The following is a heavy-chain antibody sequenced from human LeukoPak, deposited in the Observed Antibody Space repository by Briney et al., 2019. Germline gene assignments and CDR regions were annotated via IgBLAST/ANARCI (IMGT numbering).Heavy chain of an antibody. V-gene: IGHV3-33*01. CDR1: GFTFSSYG. D-gene: IGHD6-19*01. CDR3: ARDLIVAGMSSQFDY. Sequence: GGSLRLSCAASGFTFSSYGMHWVRQAPGKGLEWVAVIWYDGSNKYYADSVKGRFTISRDNSKNTLYLQMNSLRAEDTAVYYCARDLIVAGMSSQFDYWGQGTLVTVSS. CDR2: IWYDGSNK. J-gene: IGHJ4*02.